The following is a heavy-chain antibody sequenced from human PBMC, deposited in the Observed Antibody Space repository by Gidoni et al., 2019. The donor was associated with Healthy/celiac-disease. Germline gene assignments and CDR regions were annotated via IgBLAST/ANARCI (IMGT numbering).Heavy chain of an antibody. V-gene: IGHV3-30-3*01. CDR1: GFTFSSYA. Sequence: QVQLVESGGGVVQPGRSLRLSCAASGFTFSSYARPWVRQAPGKGLEWVAVISYDGSNKYYADSVKGRFTISRDNSKNTLYLQMNSLRAEDTAVYYCARDSVLYITVTTGGALDYWGQGTLVTVSS. CDR2: ISYDGSNK. D-gene: IGHD4-17*01. CDR3: ARDSVLYITVTTGGALDY. J-gene: IGHJ4*02.